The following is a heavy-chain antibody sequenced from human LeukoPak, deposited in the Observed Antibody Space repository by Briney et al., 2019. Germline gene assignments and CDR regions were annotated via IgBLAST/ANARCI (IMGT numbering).Heavy chain of an antibody. D-gene: IGHD3-9*01. CDR3: AKTDSANFDWLLYFDY. CDR1: GFTVSSNY. J-gene: IGHJ4*02. CDR2: IYSGGST. V-gene: IGHV3-53*01. Sequence: GGSLRLSCAASGFTVSSNYMSWVRQAPGKGLEWVSVIYSGGSTYYADSVKGRFTISRDNSKNTLYLQMNSLRAEDTAVYYCAKTDSANFDWLLYFDYWGQGTLVTVSS.